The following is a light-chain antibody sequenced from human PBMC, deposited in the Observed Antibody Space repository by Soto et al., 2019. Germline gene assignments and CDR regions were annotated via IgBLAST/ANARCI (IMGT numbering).Light chain of an antibody. V-gene: IGKV1-27*01. CDR3: QKYNSAPLT. CDR2: TAS. Sequence: DIQMTQSPSSLSASVGDRVTITCRASQAISNYLVWFQQKPGKVPKLLIHTASTLQSGVPSRFSGSGSGTDFTLTISSLQPEDVATYYCQKYNSAPLTFGGGTKVEIK. J-gene: IGKJ4*01. CDR1: QAISNY.